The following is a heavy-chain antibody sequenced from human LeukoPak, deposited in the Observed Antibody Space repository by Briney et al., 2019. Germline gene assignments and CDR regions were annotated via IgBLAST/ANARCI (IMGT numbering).Heavy chain of an antibody. V-gene: IGHV3-30*18. D-gene: IGHD2-2*01. CDR3: AKDHVRFPPYQLLSH. CDR1: GFTFSSYG. J-gene: IGHJ4*02. Sequence: GGSLRLSCAASGFTFSSYGMHWVRQAPGKGLEWVAVISYDGGNKYYADSVKGRFTISRDNSKNTLYLQMNSLRAEDTAVYYCAKDHVRFPPYQLLSHWGQGTLVTVSS. CDR2: ISYDGGNK.